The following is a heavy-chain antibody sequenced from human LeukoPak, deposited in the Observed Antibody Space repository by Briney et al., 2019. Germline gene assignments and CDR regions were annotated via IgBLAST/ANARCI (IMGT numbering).Heavy chain of an antibody. CDR1: GGSISSSSYY. J-gene: IGHJ2*01. Sequence: PSETLSLTCTVSGGSISSSSYYWGWIRQPPGKGLEWIGSIYYSGSTYYNPSLKSRVTISVDTSENQFSLKLSSVTAADTAVYYCARVATIFYWYFDLWGRGTLVTVSS. CDR2: IYYSGST. CDR3: ARVATIFYWYFDL. D-gene: IGHD5-12*01. V-gene: IGHV4-39*01.